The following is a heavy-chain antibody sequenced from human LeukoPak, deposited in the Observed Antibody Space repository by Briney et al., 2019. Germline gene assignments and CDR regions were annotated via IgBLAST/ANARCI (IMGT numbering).Heavy chain of an antibody. Sequence: GASVKVSCKASGYRFTGYYIHWVRQPPGQGLEWMGRINPHSGDTTCAQKFHGRVTLTTDTSISTAYVELGRLRYDDTAVYYCARDESSHWFDPWGQGSLVTVSS. V-gene: IGHV1-2*06. J-gene: IGHJ5*02. CDR2: INPHSGDT. CDR1: GYRFTGYY. CDR3: ARDESSHWFDP.